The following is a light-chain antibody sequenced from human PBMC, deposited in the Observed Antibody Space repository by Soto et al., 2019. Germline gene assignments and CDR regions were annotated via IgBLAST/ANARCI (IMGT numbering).Light chain of an antibody. CDR3: QHHANWPLS. Sequence: EIVLTQSPATLSLSPGQRAILSCKAGQNVNSNLAWYQQKSGQAPRLLIYDASRRATGIPGRFSGSGSGTDFTLTISSLEPEDFAVYFCQHHANWPLSFGGGTKVEF. CDR2: DAS. CDR1: QNVNSN. J-gene: IGKJ4*01. V-gene: IGKV3-11*01.